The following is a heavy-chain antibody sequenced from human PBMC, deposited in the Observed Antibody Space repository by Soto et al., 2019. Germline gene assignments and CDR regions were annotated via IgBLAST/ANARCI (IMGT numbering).Heavy chain of an antibody. CDR3: AREGNDYGGNTPFDY. CDR2: INPSGGST. Sequence: QVRLVQSGAEVKKPGASVKVSCKASGYTFTSYYMHWVRQAPGQGLEWMGIINPSGGSTTYAQKFQGRVTMTRDTSTSTAYMELSSLRSEDTAVYYCAREGNDYGGNTPFDYWGQGTLVTVSS. D-gene: IGHD4-17*01. J-gene: IGHJ4*02. CDR1: GYTFTSYY. V-gene: IGHV1-46*01.